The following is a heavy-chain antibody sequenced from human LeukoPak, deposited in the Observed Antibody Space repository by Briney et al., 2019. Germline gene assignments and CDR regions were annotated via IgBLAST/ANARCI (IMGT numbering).Heavy chain of an antibody. D-gene: IGHD1-26*01. CDR3: AKSRYSGNQRSAFDI. CDR1: GYTFTGYY. CDR2: INPNSGGT. J-gene: IGHJ3*02. Sequence: ASVKVSCKASGYTFTGYYMHWVRQAPGQGLEWMGRINPNSGGTNYAQKFQGRVTMTRDTPTSTAYMELSRLRSDDTAVYYCAKSRYSGNQRSAFDIWGQGTMVTVSS. V-gene: IGHV1-2*06.